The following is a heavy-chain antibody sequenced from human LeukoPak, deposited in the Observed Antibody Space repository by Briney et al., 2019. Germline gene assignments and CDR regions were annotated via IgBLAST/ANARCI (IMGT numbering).Heavy chain of an antibody. J-gene: IGHJ6*03. Sequence: SETLSLTCTVSGGSISSGSYYWSWIRQPAGKGLEWIGRIYTSGSTNYNPSLKSRVTISVDTSKNQFSLKLSSVTAADTAVYYCARSGKYCSSTSCFTYYYYYMDVWGKGTTVTISS. D-gene: IGHD2-2*02. CDR1: GGSISSGSYY. V-gene: IGHV4-61*02. CDR2: IYTSGST. CDR3: ARSGKYCSSTSCFTYYYYYMDV.